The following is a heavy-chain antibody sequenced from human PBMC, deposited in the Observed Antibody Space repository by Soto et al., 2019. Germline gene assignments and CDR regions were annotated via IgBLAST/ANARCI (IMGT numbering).Heavy chain of an antibody. D-gene: IGHD1-26*01. Sequence: EVQLVESGGGLVQPGGSLRLSCAASGFTFSGHSMNWVRQAPGQGLEYVSYIDSSGSTIFYADSVRGRVTISRDNAKNSLYLQMNSVRDEDTAVYYCARGKSGRGYYGMDVWGQGTTVTVSS. J-gene: IGHJ6*02. CDR3: ARGKSGRGYYGMDV. CDR2: IDSSGSTI. CDR1: GFTFSGHS. V-gene: IGHV3-48*02.